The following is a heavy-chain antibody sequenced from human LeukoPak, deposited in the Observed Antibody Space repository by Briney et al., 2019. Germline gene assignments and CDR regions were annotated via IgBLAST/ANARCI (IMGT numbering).Heavy chain of an antibody. Sequence: GESLKISCKGSGYSFTSCWIGWVRQMPGKGLEWMGIIYPGDSDTRYSPPFQGQVTISADKSISTAYLQWSSLKASDTAMYYCARQAPLIDSYGTRTYYYGMDVWGQGTTVTVSS. CDR3: ARQAPLIDSYGTRTYYYGMDV. V-gene: IGHV5-51*01. CDR1: GYSFTSCW. CDR2: IYPGDSDT. D-gene: IGHD5-18*01. J-gene: IGHJ6*02.